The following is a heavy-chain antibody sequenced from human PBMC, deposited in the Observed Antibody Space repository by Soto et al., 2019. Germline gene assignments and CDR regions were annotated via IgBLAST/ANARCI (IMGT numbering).Heavy chain of an antibody. CDR1: GFNFSSYG. V-gene: IGHV3-30*18. Sequence: QVQLVESGGGVVQPGRSLRLSCAASGFNFSSYGMHWVRQAPGKGLEWVAVISYDGSNKYYADSVKGRFTISRDNSKNTLYLQMNSLRAEDTAVYYCAKGSGGSWGQGTLVTVSS. J-gene: IGHJ4*02. CDR3: AKGSGGS. D-gene: IGHD2-15*01. CDR2: ISYDGSNK.